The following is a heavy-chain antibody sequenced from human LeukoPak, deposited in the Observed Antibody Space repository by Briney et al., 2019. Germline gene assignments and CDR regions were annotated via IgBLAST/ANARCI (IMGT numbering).Heavy chain of an antibody. CDR2: IYSGGST. J-gene: IGHJ4*02. Sequence: PGGSLRLSCAASGFTVSSNYMSWVRQAPGKGLEWVSVIYSGGSTYYADSVKGRFTISRGNSKNTLYLQMNSLRAEDTAVYYCARDKHDSSSWYAFDYWGQGTLVTVSS. CDR1: GFTVSSNY. V-gene: IGHV3-66*01. D-gene: IGHD6-13*01. CDR3: ARDKHDSSSWYAFDY.